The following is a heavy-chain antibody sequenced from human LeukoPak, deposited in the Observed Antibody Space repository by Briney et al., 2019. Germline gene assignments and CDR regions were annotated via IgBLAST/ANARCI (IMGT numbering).Heavy chain of an antibody. Sequence: GGSLRLSCAVSGSTLTNMGMSGVRQLQGRGQEWVQGFIAGVGGPNYADAVKGRFTISRDNRKNTLHLQMNSLRAEDTAVYFCAKRGVVIRVILVGFHKEAYYFDSWGQGALVIVSS. J-gene: IGHJ4*02. CDR1: GSTLTNMG. D-gene: IGHD3-22*01. V-gene: IGHV3-23*05. CDR3: AKRGVVIRVILVGFHKEAYYFDS. CDR2: FIAGVGGP.